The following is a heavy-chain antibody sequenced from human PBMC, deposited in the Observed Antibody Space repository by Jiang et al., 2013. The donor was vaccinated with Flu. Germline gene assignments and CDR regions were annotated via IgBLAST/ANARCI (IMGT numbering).Heavy chain of an antibody. V-gene: IGHV4-59*01. Sequence: LLKPSETLSLTCTVSNNSISGYYWTWIRQSPGKGLEWIGYILNSGTNYNPSLKSRVIVSVDTPKNQFSLKLSSVTAADTAVYYCARAERWKGWFDPWGQGTLVTVSS. J-gene: IGHJ5*02. D-gene: IGHD1-1*01. CDR3: ARAERWKGWFDP. CDR1: NNSISGYY. CDR2: ILNSGT.